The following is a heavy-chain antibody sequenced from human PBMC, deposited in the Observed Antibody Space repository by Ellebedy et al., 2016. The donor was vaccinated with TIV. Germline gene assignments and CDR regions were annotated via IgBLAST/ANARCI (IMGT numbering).Heavy chain of an antibody. J-gene: IGHJ6*02. V-gene: IGHV4-59*01. Sequence: SETLSLXXTVSGGSISSYYWSWIRQPPGKGLEWIGYISYSGSTNYNPSLKSRVTISVDTSKNRFSLKLSSVTAADSAVYYCVRSEGYAMDVWGQGTTVTVSS. CDR2: ISYSGST. CDR1: GGSISSYY. CDR3: VRSEGYAMDV.